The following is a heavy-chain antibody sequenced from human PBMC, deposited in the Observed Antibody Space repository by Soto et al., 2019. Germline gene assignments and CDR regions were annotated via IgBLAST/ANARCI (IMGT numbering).Heavy chain of an antibody. Sequence: SETLSLTCAVYGGSFSGYYWSWIRQPPGKGLEWIGYIYHSGSTYYNPSLKSRVTISVDRSKNQFSLKLSSVTAADTAVYYCARDHRQGIVLVPAHFDPWGQGTLVTVS. D-gene: IGHD2-2*01. CDR3: ARDHRQGIVLVPAHFDP. V-gene: IGHV4-30-2*01. CDR2: IYHSGST. J-gene: IGHJ5*02. CDR1: GGSFSGYY.